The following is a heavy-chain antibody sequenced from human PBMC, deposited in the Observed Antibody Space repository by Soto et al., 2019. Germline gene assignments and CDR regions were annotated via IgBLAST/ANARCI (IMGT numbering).Heavy chain of an antibody. J-gene: IGHJ3*02. D-gene: IGHD5-12*01. V-gene: IGHV4-59*01. Sequence: QVQLQESGPGLVRPSETLSLTCSVSGGSISNYYWNWIRQPPGKGLEWIGYVYYSGSTHFHPSLKSRVTMSVDTSKNHFSLNLSPVTAADAAIYYCARAVNSGYPDTFDIWGQGTRVTVAS. CDR2: VYYSGST. CDR3: ARAVNSGYPDTFDI. CDR1: GGSISNYY.